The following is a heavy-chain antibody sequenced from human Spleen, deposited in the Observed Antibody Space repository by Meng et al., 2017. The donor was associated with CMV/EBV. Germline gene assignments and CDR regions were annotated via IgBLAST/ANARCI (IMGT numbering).Heavy chain of an antibody. J-gene: IGHJ4*02. V-gene: IGHV4-59*12. D-gene: IGHD6-6*01. Sequence: GSLRLSCTVSGGSISSYYWSWIRQPPGKGLEWIGSIYYSGSTYYNPSLKSRVTISVDTSKNQFSLKLSSVTAADTAVYYCARDPGYSSSRSFDYWGQGTLVTVSS. CDR1: GGSISSYY. CDR2: IYYSGST. CDR3: ARDPGYSSSRSFDY.